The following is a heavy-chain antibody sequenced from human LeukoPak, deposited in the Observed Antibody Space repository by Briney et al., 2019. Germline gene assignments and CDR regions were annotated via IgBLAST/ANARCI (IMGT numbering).Heavy chain of an antibody. CDR3: AKSFTYYYDSSGYYYVEYFQH. V-gene: IGHV3-23*01. J-gene: IGHJ1*01. CDR1: GFTFSSYA. D-gene: IGHD3-22*01. CDR2: ISGSGGST. Sequence: GGSLRLSCAASGFTFSSYAMSWVRQAPGKGLEWVSAISGSGGSTYYADSVKGRFTISRGNSKNTLYLQMNSLRAEDTAVYYCAKSFTYYYDSSGYYYVEYFQHWGQGTLVTVSS.